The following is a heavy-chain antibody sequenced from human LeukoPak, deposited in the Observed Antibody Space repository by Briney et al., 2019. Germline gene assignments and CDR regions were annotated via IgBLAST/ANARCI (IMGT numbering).Heavy chain of an antibody. D-gene: IGHD1/OR15-1a*01. J-gene: IGHJ4*02. CDR2: IYYTRST. V-gene: IGHV4-31*03. CDR3: ARESGSASGTFHY. CDR1: GGSISSGGYC. Sequence: PSQTLSLTCTVSGGSISSGGYCWSWIRQHPGKGLEWIGYIYYTRSTNYNPSLKSRVTISGDTSKNQFSLTLSSVTAADTAVYYCARESGSASGTFHYWGQGTLVTVSS.